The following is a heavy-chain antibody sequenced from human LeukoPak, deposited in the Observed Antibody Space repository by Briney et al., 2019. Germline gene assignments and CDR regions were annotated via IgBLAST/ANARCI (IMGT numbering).Heavy chain of an antibody. D-gene: IGHD2/OR15-2a*01. J-gene: IGHJ4*02. CDR3: ARAREYLAIDY. Sequence: GGSLRLSCAASGFTVSSNYMNRVRQAPGKGLEWVSVLYSAGNTFYADSVKGRFTISRDNSKNTLYLQMNSLRPEDTAVYYCARAREYLAIDYWGQGTLVNVSS. V-gene: IGHV3-66*02. CDR2: LYSAGNT. CDR1: GFTVSSNY.